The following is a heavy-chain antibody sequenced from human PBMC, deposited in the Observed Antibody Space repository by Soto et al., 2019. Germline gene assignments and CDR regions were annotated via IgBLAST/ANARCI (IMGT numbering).Heavy chain of an antibody. D-gene: IGHD6-13*01. CDR2: IKQDGSEE. CDR1: GFTFSSYW. CDR3: ARIAASGRGWDV. J-gene: IGHJ6*02. V-gene: IGHV3-7*01. Sequence: EVQLVESGGGLVQPGGSLRLSCVDSGFTFSSYWMSWVRQAPVKGLEWVGNIKQDGSEENYVDSVKGRFTISRDNAKNTMYLEMNGLSAEDTAVYYGARIAASGRGWDVWGQGTTVVVSS.